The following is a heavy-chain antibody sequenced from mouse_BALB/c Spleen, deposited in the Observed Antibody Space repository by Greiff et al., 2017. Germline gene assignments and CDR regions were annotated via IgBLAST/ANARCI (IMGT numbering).Heavy chain of an antibody. V-gene: IGHV2-9*02. J-gene: IGHJ2*01. Sequence: VHLVESGPGLVAPSQSLSITCTVSGFSLTSYGVHWVRQPPGKGLEWLGVIWAGGSTNYNSALMSRLSISKDNSKNQVFLKMNSLQTDDTAMSYCARNLITTVALDYGGKGTTLTVSS. CDR1: GFSLTSYG. CDR2: IWAGGST. D-gene: IGHD1-1*01. CDR3: ARNLITTVALDY.